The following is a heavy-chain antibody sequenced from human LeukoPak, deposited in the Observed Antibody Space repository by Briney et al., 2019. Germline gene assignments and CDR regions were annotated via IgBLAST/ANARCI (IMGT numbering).Heavy chain of an antibody. V-gene: IGHV3-72*01. J-gene: IGHJ3*02. CDR1: GLTFSDHY. D-gene: IGHD6-13*01. CDR2: TRNKAKSYST. CDR3: ARAPLAGAGSWDFDI. Sequence: PGGSLRLSCAASGLTFSDHYMDWVRQAPGKGLEWVGRTRNKAKSYSTEYAASVKGRFTISRDDSKNSLYLQMNSLKTEDTAVYYCARAPLAGAGSWDFDIWGQGTMVTVSS.